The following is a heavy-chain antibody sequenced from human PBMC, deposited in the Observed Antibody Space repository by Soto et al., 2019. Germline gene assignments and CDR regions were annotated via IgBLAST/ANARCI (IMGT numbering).Heavy chain of an antibody. CDR1: GFTFDDYV. V-gene: IGHV3-9*01. D-gene: IGHD5-18*01. CDR2: ISWNSGSI. Sequence: DVQLVESGGGLVQPGRSLRLSCAASGFTFDDYVMHWVRQAPGKGLEWVSGISWNSGSIGYADSVKGRFTISRDNAKNSLYLQMNSLRAEDTALYYCAKGRISGYSYGIFDYWGQGTLVTVSS. CDR3: AKGRISGYSYGIFDY. J-gene: IGHJ4*02.